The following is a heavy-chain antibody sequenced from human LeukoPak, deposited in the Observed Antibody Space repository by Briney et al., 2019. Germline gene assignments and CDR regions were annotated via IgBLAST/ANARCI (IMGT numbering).Heavy chain of an antibody. CDR1: GFTFSSYG. D-gene: IGHD6-19*01. J-gene: IGHJ6*02. Sequence: GRSLRLSCAASGFTFSSYGMHWVRQAPGKGLEWVAVISYDGSNKYYADSVKGRFTISRDNSKNTLYLQMNSLRAEDTAVYYCAKDSGSSGWENYYYYGMDVWGQGTMVTVSS. V-gene: IGHV3-30*18. CDR2: ISYDGSNK. CDR3: AKDSGSSGWENYYYYGMDV.